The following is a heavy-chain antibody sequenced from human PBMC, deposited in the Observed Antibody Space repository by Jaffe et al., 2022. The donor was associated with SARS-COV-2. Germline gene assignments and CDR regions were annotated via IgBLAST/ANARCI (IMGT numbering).Heavy chain of an antibody. CDR3: ARHRLGGSWLSGYVRRNDAFDI. Sequence: EVQLVQSGAEVKKPGESLKISCKGSGYSFTSYWIGWVRQMPGKGLEWMGIIYPGDSDTRYSPSFQGQVTISADKSISTAYLQWSSLKASDTAMYYCARHRLGGSWLSGYVRRNDAFDIWGQGTMVTVSS. CDR2: IYPGDSDT. D-gene: IGHD5-12*01. CDR1: GYSFTSYW. J-gene: IGHJ3*02. V-gene: IGHV5-51*01.